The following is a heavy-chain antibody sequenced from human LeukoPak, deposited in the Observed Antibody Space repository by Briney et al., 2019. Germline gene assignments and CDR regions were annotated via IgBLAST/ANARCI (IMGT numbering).Heavy chain of an antibody. CDR2: ISAYNGDT. Sequence: ASVKVSCKTSGFTFTKHGISWVRQAPGQGLEWMGWISAYNGDTCYAQKFQGRLTMTTDTSTSTAYMELRSLRSDDTAVYYCARIYDILTGYYLNWFDPWGQGTLVTVSS. J-gene: IGHJ5*02. V-gene: IGHV1-18*01. D-gene: IGHD3-9*01. CDR1: GFTFTKHG. CDR3: ARIYDILTGYYLNWFDP.